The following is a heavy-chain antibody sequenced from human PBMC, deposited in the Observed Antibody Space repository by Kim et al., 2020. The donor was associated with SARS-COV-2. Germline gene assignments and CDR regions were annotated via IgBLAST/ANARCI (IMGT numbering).Heavy chain of an antibody. J-gene: IGHJ4*02. D-gene: IGHD6-19*01. V-gene: IGHV4-39*01. CDR2: LNYSRSS. CDR1: GGSFSSNSYY. Sequence: SETLSLTCTVYGGSFSSNSYYWGRIRPPPGKGLEWIGSLNYSRSSYSYPSLQGRVTIYVDTYKNPFSLKLSSVTAADTAVYYCARHRYNIDVIAVVGPCNYFDHWGQGTLVTVSS. CDR3: ARHRYNIDVIAVVGPCNYFDH.